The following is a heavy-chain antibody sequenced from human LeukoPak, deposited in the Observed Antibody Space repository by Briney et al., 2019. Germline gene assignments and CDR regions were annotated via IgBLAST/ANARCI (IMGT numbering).Heavy chain of an antibody. CDR1: GFTFSTYT. CDR2: ISTGGSTI. CDR3: ARNSYGSGTYNFDY. D-gene: IGHD3-10*01. J-gene: IGHJ4*02. Sequence: GRSLRLSCAASGFTFSTYTMNWVRQAPGKGLEWVSYISTGGSTIYYADSVKGRFTVSRDNAKNSLYLQMNSLRAEDTAVYYCARNSYGSGTYNFDYWGPGTLVTVSS. V-gene: IGHV3-48*01.